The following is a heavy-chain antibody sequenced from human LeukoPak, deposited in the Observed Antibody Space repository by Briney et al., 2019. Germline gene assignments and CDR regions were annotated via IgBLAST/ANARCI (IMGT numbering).Heavy chain of an antibody. V-gene: IGHV4-30-4*01. CDR1: GGSISSGDYY. CDR3: ARGTHIVVVTAPHDAFDI. J-gene: IGHJ3*02. CDR2: IYYSGST. Sequence: TPSQTLSLTCTVSGGSISSGDYYWSWLRQPPGKGLEWIGYIYYSGSTYYNPSLKSRVTISVDTSKNQFSLKLSSVTAADTAVYYCARGTHIVVVTAPHDAFDIWGQGTMVTVSS. D-gene: IGHD2-21*02.